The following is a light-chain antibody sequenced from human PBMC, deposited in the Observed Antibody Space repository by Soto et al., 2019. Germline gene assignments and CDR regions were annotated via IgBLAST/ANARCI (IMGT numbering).Light chain of an antibody. CDR2: HVT. CDR3: CSITPSHTYV. V-gene: IGLV2-14*03. J-gene: IGLJ1*01. CDR1: SSDIGHYDY. Sequence: QSVLTQPASVSGSPGQSITISCTGTSSDIGHYDYVSWYQQHPGKAPKLMIYHVTYRPSGVSNRYSGSKSGNSASLTISGLQDDDEPDYYCCSITPSHTYVFRSGTKLTVL.